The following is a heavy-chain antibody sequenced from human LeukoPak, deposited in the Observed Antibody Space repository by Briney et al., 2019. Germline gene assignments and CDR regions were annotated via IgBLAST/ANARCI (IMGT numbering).Heavy chain of an antibody. CDR1: GFTFNTYG. CDR3: ARSWFYYGSGYDY. Sequence: GGTLRLSCAASGFTFNTYGMSWVRQAPGKGLEWVSGISGSGGATYYADSVKGRFTISRDDPHNTLYLQMNSLRAEDTAVYYCARSWFYYGSGYDYWGQGILVTVSS. CDR2: ISGSGGAT. D-gene: IGHD3-10*01. J-gene: IGHJ4*02. V-gene: IGHV3-23*01.